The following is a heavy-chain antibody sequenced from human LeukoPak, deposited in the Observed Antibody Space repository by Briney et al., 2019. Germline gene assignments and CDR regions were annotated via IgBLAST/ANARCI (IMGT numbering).Heavy chain of an antibody. V-gene: IGHV1-2*06. Sequence: ASVKVSCKASGYTFTGYYMHWVRQAPGQGLEWMGRINPNSGGTNYAQKFQGRDTMTRDTSISTAYMELSRLRSDDTAVYYCARANGDQRSNAFDIWGQGTMVTVSS. J-gene: IGHJ3*02. D-gene: IGHD4-17*01. CDR1: GYTFTGYY. CDR3: ARANGDQRSNAFDI. CDR2: INPNSGGT.